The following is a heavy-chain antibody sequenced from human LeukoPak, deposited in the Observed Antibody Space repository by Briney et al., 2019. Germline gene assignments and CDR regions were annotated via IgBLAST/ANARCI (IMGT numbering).Heavy chain of an antibody. Sequence: SETLSLTCAVYGGSFGGYFWTWIRLPPGKGLEWIGEIDHSGSTDYNPSLKGRVTISVDTSKNQFSLKLNSVTAADTAVYYCARRSSGLDYYYYYYMDVWGKGTTVTISS. V-gene: IGHV4-34*01. CDR2: IDHSGST. D-gene: IGHD6-19*01. CDR1: GGSFGGYF. J-gene: IGHJ6*03. CDR3: ARRSSGLDYYYYYYMDV.